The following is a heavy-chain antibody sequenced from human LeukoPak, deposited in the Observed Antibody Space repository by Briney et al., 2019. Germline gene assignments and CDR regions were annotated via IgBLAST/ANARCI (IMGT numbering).Heavy chain of an antibody. Sequence: SETLSLTCTVSGGSISSSSYYWGWIRQPPGKGLEWIGSIYYSGSTYYNPSLKSRVTISVDTSKSQFSLKLSSVTAADTAVYYCARDSRYCRGGSCYSPSTFDYWGQGTLVTVSS. CDR3: ARDSRYCRGGSCYSPSTFDY. J-gene: IGHJ4*02. CDR2: IYYSGST. V-gene: IGHV4-39*07. CDR1: GGSISSSSYY. D-gene: IGHD2-15*01.